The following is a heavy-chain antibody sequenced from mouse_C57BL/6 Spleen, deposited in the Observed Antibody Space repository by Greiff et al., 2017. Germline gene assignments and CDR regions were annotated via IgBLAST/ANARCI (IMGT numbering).Heavy chain of an antibody. CDR1: GYAFSSYW. J-gene: IGHJ4*01. V-gene: IGHV1-80*01. Sequence: QVQLQQSGAELVKPGASVKISCKASGYAFSSYWMNWVKQRPGKGLEWIGQIYPGDGDTNYNGKFKGKATLTADKSSSTAYMQLSSLTSEDSAVYFCARLDYGSSEDYAMDYWGQGTSVTVSS. D-gene: IGHD1-1*01. CDR2: IYPGDGDT. CDR3: ARLDYGSSEDYAMDY.